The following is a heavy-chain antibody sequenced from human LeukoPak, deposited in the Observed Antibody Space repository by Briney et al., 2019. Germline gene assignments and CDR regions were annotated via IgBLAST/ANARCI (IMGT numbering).Heavy chain of an antibody. CDR1: GFTFSSCA. V-gene: IGHV3-23*01. Sequence: QPGGSLRLSCAASGFTFSSCAMSWVRQAPGKGLEWVSAISGSGGNTYYADSVKGRFTISRDNAKNSLYLQMNSLRAEDTAVYYCAREDSSSWSHWGLQLDPWGQGTLVTVSS. CDR2: ISGSGGNT. CDR3: AREDSSSWSHWGLQLDP. J-gene: IGHJ5*02. D-gene: IGHD6-13*01.